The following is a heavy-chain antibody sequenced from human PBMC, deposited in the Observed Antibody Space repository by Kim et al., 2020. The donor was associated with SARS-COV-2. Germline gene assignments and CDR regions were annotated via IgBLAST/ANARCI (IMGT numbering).Heavy chain of an antibody. CDR3: ATSGSYFEVYFDY. Sequence: ASVKVSCKASGYTFTSYAMHWVRQAPGQRLEWMGWINAGNGNTKYSQKFQGRVTITRDTSASTAYMELSSLRSEDTAVYYCATSGSYFEVYFDYWGQGTLVTVSS. CDR1: GYTFTSYA. J-gene: IGHJ4*02. V-gene: IGHV1-3*01. D-gene: IGHD1-26*01. CDR2: INAGNGNT.